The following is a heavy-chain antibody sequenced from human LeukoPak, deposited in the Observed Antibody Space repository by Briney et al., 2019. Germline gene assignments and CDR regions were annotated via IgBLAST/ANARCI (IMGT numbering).Heavy chain of an antibody. V-gene: IGHV3-15*01. J-gene: IGHJ5*02. CDR3: TTEQQQGQFDP. CDR2: IKSKTDGGTT. Sequence: GGSLRLSCAASGFTFSNAWLSWVRQAPGKGLEWVGRIKSKTDGGTTDYAAPVKGRFTISRDDSKNTLYLQMNSLKTEDTAVYYCTTEQQQGQFDPWGQGTLVTVSS. CDR1: GFTFSNAW. D-gene: IGHD6-13*01.